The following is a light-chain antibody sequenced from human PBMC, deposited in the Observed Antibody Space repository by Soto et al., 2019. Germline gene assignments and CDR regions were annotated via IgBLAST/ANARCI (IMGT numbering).Light chain of an antibody. V-gene: IGLV1-40*01. Sequence: QSVLTQPPSVSGAPGQRVTIDCTGTRHNIGAGYDVHWYRQVPGTAPKLLIYGNGNRPSGVPDRFSASKFGASASLTIAGIQADDEADYYCQSYDNRLTVSVFGGGTKVTVL. CDR3: QSYDNRLTVSV. CDR1: RHNIGAGYD. J-gene: IGLJ3*02. CDR2: GNG.